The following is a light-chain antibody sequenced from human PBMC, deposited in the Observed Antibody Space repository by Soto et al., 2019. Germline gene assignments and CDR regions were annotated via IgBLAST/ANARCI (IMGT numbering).Light chain of an antibody. CDR3: LLSYRGVGV. CDR2: DTN. Sequence: QSVVTQEASLTVSPGGTVTLTCGSNTGAVTTGHYPYWFQQKPGQAPRTLMYDTNNKHSWTPARFSGSLLGGKAALTLSGAQPEDEADYYCLLSYRGVGVFGGGTKLTVL. J-gene: IGLJ2*01. V-gene: IGLV7-46*01. CDR1: TGAVTTGHY.